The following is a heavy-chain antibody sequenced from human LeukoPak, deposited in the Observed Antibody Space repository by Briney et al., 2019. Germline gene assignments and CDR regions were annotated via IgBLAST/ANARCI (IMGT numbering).Heavy chain of an antibody. V-gene: IGHV4-59*08. CDR2: TSRSGHT. D-gene: IGHD3-10*01. J-gene: IGHJ4*02. CDR3: AKLSFGDSHFDQ. CDR1: GATSSNHY. Sequence: SETLSLTCTVSGATSSNHYWSWIRQPPGQGLEWLGYTSRSGHTNYNPALKSRVSMSVATSKNHFSLNLTSVTATDTAIYYCAKLSFGDSHFDQWGQGTLVTVSS.